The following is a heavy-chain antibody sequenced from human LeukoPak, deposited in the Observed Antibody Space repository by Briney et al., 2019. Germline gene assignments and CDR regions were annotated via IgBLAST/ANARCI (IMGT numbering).Heavy chain of an antibody. CDR2: IYDSVNA. D-gene: IGHD1-26*01. CDR3: ARDRELGV. J-gene: IGHJ6*02. V-gene: IGHV4-59*01. CDR1: GGSISIFY. Sequence: SETLSLTCTVSGGSISIFYWSWIRQSPGKGLEWIEYIYDSVNANYNPSLKSRVTISVDMSRNQFSLKLNSVTAADTAIYYCARDRELGVWGQGTTVTVSS.